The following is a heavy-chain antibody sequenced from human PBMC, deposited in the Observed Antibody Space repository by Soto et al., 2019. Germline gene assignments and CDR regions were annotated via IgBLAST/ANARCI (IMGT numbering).Heavy chain of an antibody. CDR2: IYSGGST. V-gene: IGHV3-66*01. CDR3: ARDRDSSGWYWFDP. J-gene: IGHJ5*02. Sequence: GGSLRLSCAASGFTVSSNYMSWVRQAPGKGLEWVSVIYSGGSTYYADSVKGRFTISRDNSKNTLYLQMNSLRAEDTAVYYCARDRDSSGWYWFDPWGQGTLVTVSS. CDR1: GFTVSSNY. D-gene: IGHD6-19*01.